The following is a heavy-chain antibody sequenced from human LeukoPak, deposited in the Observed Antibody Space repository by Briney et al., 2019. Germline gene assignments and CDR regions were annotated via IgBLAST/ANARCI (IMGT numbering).Heavy chain of an antibody. CDR3: ARDTTRSSSNVLGAFDI. CDR1: GFTFSSYN. J-gene: IGHJ3*02. D-gene: IGHD6-13*01. Sequence: GGSLRLSCGASGFTFSSYNMNWVRQAPGKGLEWVSFISSSSSTIHYADSVMGRFTISRDNAKNSLFLQMNSLRAEDTAVYYCARDTTRSSSNVLGAFDIWGQGTMVTVSS. V-gene: IGHV3-48*04. CDR2: ISSSSSTI.